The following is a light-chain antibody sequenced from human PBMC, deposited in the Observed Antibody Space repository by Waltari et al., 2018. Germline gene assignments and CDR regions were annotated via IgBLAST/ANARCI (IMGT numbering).Light chain of an antibody. CDR2: AAS. J-gene: IGKJ1*01. Sequence: DIQMTQSPSSLSASVGDRVTITCRESQSISSYLNWYQQKPGKAPKLLIYAASSLQSGVPSRFSGSGSGTDFTLTISSLQPEDFATYYCQQSYSTPITFGQGTKVEI. V-gene: IGKV1-39*01. CDR1: QSISSY. CDR3: QQSYSTPIT.